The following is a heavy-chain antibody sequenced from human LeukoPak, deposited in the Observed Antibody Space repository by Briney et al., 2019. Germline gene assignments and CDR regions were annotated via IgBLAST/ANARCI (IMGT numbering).Heavy chain of an antibody. CDR3: ARGYYDFWSGYYS. V-gene: IGHV4-59*01. CDR1: GGSISPFY. D-gene: IGHD3-3*01. J-gene: IGHJ5*02. CDR2: IYYSGST. Sequence: PSETLSLTCTVSGGSISPFYWSWIRQPPGKGLEWIGYIYYSGSTNYNPSLKSRVTISVDTSKNQFSLKLSSVTAADTAVYYCARGYYDFWSGYYSWGQGTLVTVSS.